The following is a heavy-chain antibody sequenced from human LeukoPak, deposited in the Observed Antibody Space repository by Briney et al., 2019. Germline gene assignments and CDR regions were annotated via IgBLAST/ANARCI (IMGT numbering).Heavy chain of an antibody. CDR1: GFTFSSYA. CDR3: AKDRGQWYDAFDI. J-gene: IGHJ3*02. CDR2: ISGSGSST. D-gene: IGHD6-19*01. Sequence: GGSLRLSCAASGFTFSSYAMSWVRQAPGKGLEWVSAISGSGSSTYYADSVKGRFTIPRDSSKNTLYLQMNSLRAEDTAVYYCAKDRGQWYDAFDIWGQGTMVTVSS. V-gene: IGHV3-23*01.